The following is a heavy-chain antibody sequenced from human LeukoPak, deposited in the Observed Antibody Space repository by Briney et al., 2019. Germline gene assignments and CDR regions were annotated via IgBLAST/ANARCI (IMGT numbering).Heavy chain of an antibody. CDR2: IIPIFGTA. Sequence: ASVKVSCKASGGTFSSYAISWVRQAPGQGLEWMGGIIPIFGTANYAQKFQGRVTITADESTSTAYMELSSLRSEDTAVYYCATSGDGGYYALHFDYWGQGTLVTVSS. CDR1: GGTFSSYA. V-gene: IGHV1-69*13. CDR3: ATSGDGGYYALHFDY. J-gene: IGHJ4*02. D-gene: IGHD1-26*01.